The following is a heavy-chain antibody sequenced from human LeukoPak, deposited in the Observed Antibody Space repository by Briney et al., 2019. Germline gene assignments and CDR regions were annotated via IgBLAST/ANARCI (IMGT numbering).Heavy chain of an antibody. J-gene: IGHJ3*02. Sequence: GGSLRLSCAASGFTFSSYWMSWVRQAPGKGLKWVAKIKLDGSEKYYVDSVKGRFTISRDNAKNSLYLQMNSLRAEDTAVYYCARPDYYDSSGYSPDAFDIWGQGTMVTVSS. CDR1: GFTFSSYW. CDR2: IKLDGSEK. CDR3: ARPDYYDSSGYSPDAFDI. V-gene: IGHV3-7*01. D-gene: IGHD3-22*01.